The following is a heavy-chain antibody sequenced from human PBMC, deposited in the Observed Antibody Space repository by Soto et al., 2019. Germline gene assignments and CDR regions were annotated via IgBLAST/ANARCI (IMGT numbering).Heavy chain of an antibody. CDR3: ARDPIFGVATYYFDY. CDR2: INPSGGST. V-gene: IGHV1-46*01. D-gene: IGHD3-3*01. Sequence: GASVKVSCKASGYTFTSYYMHWVRQAPGQGLEWMGIINPSGGSTSYAQKFQGRVTMTRDTSTSTVYMELSSLRSEDTAVYYCARDPIFGVATYYFDYWGQGTLVTV. J-gene: IGHJ4*02. CDR1: GYTFTSYY.